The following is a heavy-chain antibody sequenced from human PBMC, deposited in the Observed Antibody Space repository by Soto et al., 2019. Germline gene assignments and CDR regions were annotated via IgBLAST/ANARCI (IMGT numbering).Heavy chain of an antibody. CDR1: GFTFSSYG. Sequence: GGSLRLSCAASGFTFSSYGIHWVRQAPGKGLEWVGIIWYDGSNKYYADSVKGRFTISRDSSKNTVYLQMDSLRAEDTAVYYCARDLNMDVWGQGTPVTVS. D-gene: IGHD3-9*01. J-gene: IGHJ6*02. V-gene: IGHV3-33*01. CDR2: IWYDGSNK. CDR3: ARDLNMDV.